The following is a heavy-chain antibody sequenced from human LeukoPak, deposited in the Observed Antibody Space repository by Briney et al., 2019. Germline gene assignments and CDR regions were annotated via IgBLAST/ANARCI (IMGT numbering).Heavy chain of an antibody. CDR1: GYIFTTYD. V-gene: IGHV1-8*03. CDR3: ARFGGGATKDDRLDY. CDR2: MNPNTGNT. Sequence: ASVKVSCKASGYIFTTYDINGVRLAPGQGLEWMAWMNPNTGNTGFAQKFQGRVTVSRNTDISTAYMELNSLRSEDTAVYYCARFGGGATKDDRLDYWGQGTLVTVSS. J-gene: IGHJ4*02. D-gene: IGHD3-16*01.